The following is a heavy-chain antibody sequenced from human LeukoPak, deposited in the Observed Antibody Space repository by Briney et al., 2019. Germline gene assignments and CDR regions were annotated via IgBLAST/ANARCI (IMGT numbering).Heavy chain of an antibody. CDR2: IYYSGST. J-gene: IGHJ2*01. D-gene: IGHD1-14*01. CDR1: GGSIGSYF. CDR3: ASSTKRTPWYFDL. V-gene: IGHV4-59*01. Sequence: SETLSLTCTVSGGSIGSYFWSWIRQPPGKALEWIGYIYYSGSTNYNPSLKSRVTISVDTSKNQFSLKLSSVTAADTAVYYCASSTKRTPWYFDLWGRGTLVTVSS.